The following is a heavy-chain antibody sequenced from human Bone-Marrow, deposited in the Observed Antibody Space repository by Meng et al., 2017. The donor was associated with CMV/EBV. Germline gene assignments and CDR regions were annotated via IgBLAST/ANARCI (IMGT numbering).Heavy chain of an antibody. Sequence: ASVKVSCKASGYTFTSYYMHWVRQAPGQGLEWMGIINPSGGSTSYAQKFQGRVTMTRDTSTSTVYMELSRLRSDDTAVYYCARDRRYCSSTSCYLGYYYGMDVWAKGPRSPSP. D-gene: IGHD2-2*01. J-gene: IGHJ6*02. CDR1: GYTFTSYY. V-gene: IGHV1-46*01. CDR2: INPSGGST. CDR3: ARDRRYCSSTSCYLGYYYGMDV.